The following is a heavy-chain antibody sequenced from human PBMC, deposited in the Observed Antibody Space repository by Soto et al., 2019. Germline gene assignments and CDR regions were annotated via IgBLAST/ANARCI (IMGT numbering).Heavy chain of an antibody. CDR3: GWEVKVHTPAFVT. CDR1: GGTFNTYA. Sequence: QVQLVQSGAEMKKPGSSVKVSCQSSGGTFNTYAMNWVRQAPGQGPEWMGDISPMFGAANYAPKFQGRVTSTADDSTRTAYTQVTTSTSESAGLSFWGWEVKVHTPAFVTWAQSTGVPVSS. V-gene: IGHV1-69*19. CDR2: ISPMFGAA. J-gene: IGHJ1*01. D-gene: IGHD3-3*02.